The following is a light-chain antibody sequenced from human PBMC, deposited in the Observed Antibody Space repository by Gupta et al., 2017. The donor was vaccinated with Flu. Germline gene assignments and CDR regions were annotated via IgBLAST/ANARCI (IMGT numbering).Light chain of an antibody. V-gene: IGKV1-16*01. Sequence: GDRVTSTCRARQDINIFLAWLQQKQGKTPKSLSYATSHLESGVPSRFSGSGSGSTFTLTISSLQPEDFATYYCQQYKSHPPTFGPGTKVDV. CDR1: QDINIF. CDR2: ATS. J-gene: IGKJ3*01. CDR3: QQYKSHPPT.